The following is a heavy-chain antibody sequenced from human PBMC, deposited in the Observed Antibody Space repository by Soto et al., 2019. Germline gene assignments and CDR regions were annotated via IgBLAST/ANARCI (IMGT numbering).Heavy chain of an antibody. J-gene: IGHJ6*02. CDR1: GGSISSYY. V-gene: IGHV4-59*01. CDR3: ARGITMVRDERKKTVLGGGPNYYYYGMDV. D-gene: IGHD3-10*01. CDR2: IYYSGST. Sequence: LSLTCTVSGGSISSYYLSWIRQPPGKGLEWIGYIYYSGSTNYNPSLKSRVTISVDTSKNQFSLKLSSVTAADTAVYYCARGITMVRDERKKTVLGGGPNYYYYGMDVWGQGTAVTVSS.